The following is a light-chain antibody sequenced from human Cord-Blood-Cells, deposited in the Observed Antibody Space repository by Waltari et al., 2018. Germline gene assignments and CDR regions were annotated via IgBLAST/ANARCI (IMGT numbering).Light chain of an antibody. CDR1: SRDVGSYNL. CDR3: CSYAGSSTGV. J-gene: IGLJ3*02. Sequence: SALTQPASLSASPGQAITTCCTVTSRDVGSYNLVSWYQQHPGKAPKLMIYEGSKRPSGVSNRFSGSKSGNTASLTITALQPEDEADDYCCSYAGSSTGVFGGGTNLTLL. CDR2: EGS. V-gene: IGLV2-23*01.